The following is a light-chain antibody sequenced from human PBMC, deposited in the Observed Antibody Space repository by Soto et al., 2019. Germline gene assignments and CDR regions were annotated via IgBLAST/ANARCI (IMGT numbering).Light chain of an antibody. V-gene: IGLV2-23*01. CDR1: SSDVGSYNL. CDR3: CPYAGSSTYVV. Sequence: QSALTQPASVSGSPGQSITISCTGTSSDVGSYNLVSWYQQHPGKAPKLMIYEGSKRPSGVSNRFSGSKSGNTASLTISELQAEDEADYYCCPYAGSSTYVVFGGGTKVTVL. CDR2: EGS. J-gene: IGLJ2*01.